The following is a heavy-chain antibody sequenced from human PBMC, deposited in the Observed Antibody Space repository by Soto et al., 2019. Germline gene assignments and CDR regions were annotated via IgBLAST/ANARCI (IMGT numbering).Heavy chain of an antibody. D-gene: IGHD3-10*01. Sequence: QVHLVESGGGVVQPGRSLRLSCTASGFTFSSYGMHWVRQAPGKGLEWVALIWVDGSNENYADSVKGRFTISRDNFKNTVYLQMNSLRVEDTAVYYCARDFSMVRGVMGYWGQGTLVTVSS. CDR2: IWVDGSNE. V-gene: IGHV3-33*01. CDR3: ARDFSMVRGVMGY. CDR1: GFTFSSYG. J-gene: IGHJ4*02.